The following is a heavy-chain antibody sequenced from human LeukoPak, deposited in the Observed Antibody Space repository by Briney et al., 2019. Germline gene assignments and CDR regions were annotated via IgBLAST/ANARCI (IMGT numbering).Heavy chain of an antibody. CDR3: ATSFGPVIAAAGTGAD. D-gene: IGHD6-13*01. CDR2: INWNGGKI. CDR1: GFVYENYG. J-gene: IGHJ4*02. V-gene: IGHV3-20*04. Sequence: GGSLRLSCAASGFVYENYGMTWVRQAPGKGLEWVCGINWNGGKIVYADSVKGRFTISRDNSKNTLYLQMNSLRAEDTAVYYCATSFGPVIAAAGTGADWGQGTLVTVSS.